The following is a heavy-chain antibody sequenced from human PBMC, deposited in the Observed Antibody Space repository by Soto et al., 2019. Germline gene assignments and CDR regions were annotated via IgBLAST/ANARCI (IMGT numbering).Heavy chain of an antibody. J-gene: IGHJ3*02. CDR1: GYTFTSYD. CDR2: MNPNSGST. Sequence: QVQLVQSGAEVKKPGASVKVSCKASGYTFTSYDINWVRQATGQGLEWMGWMNPNSGSTGYAQKFQGRVTMTRNTSISTAYMELSSLRSEDTAVYYCARGALVVAATEDAFDIWGQGTMVTVSS. V-gene: IGHV1-8*01. D-gene: IGHD2-15*01. CDR3: ARGALVVAATEDAFDI.